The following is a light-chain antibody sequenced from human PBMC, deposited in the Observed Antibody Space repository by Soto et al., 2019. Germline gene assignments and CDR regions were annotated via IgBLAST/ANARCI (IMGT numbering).Light chain of an antibody. CDR1: QSVSSY. CDR3: QQRSSWPLT. Sequence: EIVLTQSPSTLSLSPGERATLSCRASQSVSSYLAWYQQKPGQAPRLLIYDASNRDNGIPARFSGSGSGTDFTLTISSLQPEDFAVYYCQQRSSWPLTFGGGTKVEIK. CDR2: DAS. J-gene: IGKJ4*01. V-gene: IGKV3-11*01.